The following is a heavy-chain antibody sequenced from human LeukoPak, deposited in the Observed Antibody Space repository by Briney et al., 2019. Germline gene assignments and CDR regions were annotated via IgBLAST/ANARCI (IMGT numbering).Heavy chain of an antibody. CDR2: IRYDGSNK. V-gene: IGHV3-30*02. CDR3: ARGTHCSGGSCYYNWFDP. CDR1: GFTFSSYG. D-gene: IGHD2-15*01. Sequence: PGGSLRLSRAASGFTFSSYGMHWVRQAPGKGLEWVAFIRYDGSNKYYADSVKGRFTISRDNSKNTLYLQMNRLRAEDTAVYYCARGTHCSGGSCYYNWFDPWGQGTLVTVSS. J-gene: IGHJ5*02.